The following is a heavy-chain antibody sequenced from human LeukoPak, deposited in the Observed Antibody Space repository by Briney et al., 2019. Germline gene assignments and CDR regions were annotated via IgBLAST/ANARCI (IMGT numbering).Heavy chain of an antibody. Sequence: GGSLRLSCAASGFAFSSYWMNWARQAPGKGLEWVASINHNGNVNYYVDSVKSRFTISRDNAKNSLYLQMSNLRAEDTAVYFCARGGGLDVWGQGATVTVSS. V-gene: IGHV3-7*03. CDR3: ARGGGLDV. CDR2: INHNGNVN. D-gene: IGHD3-16*01. J-gene: IGHJ6*02. CDR1: GFAFSSYW.